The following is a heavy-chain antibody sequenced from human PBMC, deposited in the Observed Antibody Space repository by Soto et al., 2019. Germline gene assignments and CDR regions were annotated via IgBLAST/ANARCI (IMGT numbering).Heavy chain of an antibody. CDR2: IIPIFGTA. V-gene: IGHV1-69*13. Sequence: GASVKVSCKASGGTFSSYAISWVRQAPGQGLEWMGGIIPIFGTANYAQKFQGRVTITADESTSTAYMELSSLRSEDTAVYYCAREAGFWSGPEIYYFDYWGQGTLVTVSS. J-gene: IGHJ4*02. CDR1: GGTFSSYA. CDR3: AREAGFWSGPEIYYFDY. D-gene: IGHD3-3*01.